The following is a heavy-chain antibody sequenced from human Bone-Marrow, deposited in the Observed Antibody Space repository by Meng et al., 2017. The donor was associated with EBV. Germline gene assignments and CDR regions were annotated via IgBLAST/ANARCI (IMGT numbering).Heavy chain of an antibody. J-gene: IGHJ4*02. CDR3: ASESRRGFTPDY. D-gene: IGHD3-10*01. CDR2: FIPVSGAP. CDR1: GGTLSIDA. V-gene: IGHV1-69*01. Sequence: VELVDAGGVWKKPGSSMRAPCKTSGGTLSIDAVSWVRKAPGQGLEWMGGFIPVSGAPHYARKFQDRVTITADESTSTHYMDLNNLKSEDTAMYYCASESRRGFTPDYWGQGTLVTVSS.